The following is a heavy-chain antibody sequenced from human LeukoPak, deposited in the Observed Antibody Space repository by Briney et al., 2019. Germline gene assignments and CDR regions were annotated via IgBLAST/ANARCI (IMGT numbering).Heavy chain of an antibody. V-gene: IGHV4-61*02. Sequence: PSETLSLTCTVSGGSISSGSYYWSWIRQPAGKGLEWIGRIYTSGSTNYNPSLKSRVTISLDTSKNQFSLKLSSVTAADTAVYYCAMTGPDPRPLRYWGQGTLVTVSS. CDR3: AMTGPDPRPLRY. CDR1: GGSISSGSYY. J-gene: IGHJ4*02. CDR2: IYTSGST. D-gene: IGHD3-10*01.